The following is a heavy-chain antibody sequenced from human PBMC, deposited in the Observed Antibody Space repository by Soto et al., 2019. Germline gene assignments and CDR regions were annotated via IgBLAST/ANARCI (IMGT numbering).Heavy chain of an antibody. CDR2: ISSSSSYI. V-gene: IGHV3-21*01. CDR1: GFTFSIYW. D-gene: IGHD2-15*01. J-gene: IGHJ6*02. CDR3: AAPCTACSGGRVRYYGMDV. Sequence: GSLRLSCAASGFTFSIYWMHWVRQAPGKGLEWVSSISSSSSYIYYADSVKGRFTISRDNAKNSLYLQMNSLRAEDTAVYYCAAPCTACSGGRVRYYGMDVWGQGTTVTVSS.